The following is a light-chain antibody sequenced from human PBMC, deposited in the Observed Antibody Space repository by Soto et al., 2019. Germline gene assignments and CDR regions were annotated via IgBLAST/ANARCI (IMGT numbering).Light chain of an antibody. J-gene: IGKJ4*01. Sequence: DIQMTQSPSTLSASVGDRVTITCRASQSISTWLAWYQQKPGKAPKLLIYKASSLEGGVPSRFXGSGXGTXXXXXXXXXQPDDFATYYCQQYNTYPLTFGGGTTVEIK. CDR1: QSISTW. V-gene: IGKV1-5*03. CDR2: KAS. CDR3: QQYNTYPLT.